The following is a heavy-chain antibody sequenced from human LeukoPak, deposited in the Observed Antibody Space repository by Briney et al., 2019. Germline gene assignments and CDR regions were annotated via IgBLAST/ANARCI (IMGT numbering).Heavy chain of an antibody. Sequence: PSETLSLTCTVSGGSISSYYWSWIRQPPGKGLEWIGYIYYSGSTYYNPSLKSRVTISVDTSKNQFSLKLSSVTAADTAVYYCARAYLYGRLDYWGQGTLVTVSS. J-gene: IGHJ4*02. CDR2: IYYSGST. D-gene: IGHD3-10*01. CDR3: ARAYLYGRLDY. CDR1: GGSISSYY. V-gene: IGHV4-59*06.